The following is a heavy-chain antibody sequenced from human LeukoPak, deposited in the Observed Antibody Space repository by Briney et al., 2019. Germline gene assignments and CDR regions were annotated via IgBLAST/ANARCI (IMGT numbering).Heavy chain of an antibody. J-gene: IGHJ6*02. CDR2: IISKTDGGTT. V-gene: IGHV3-15*01. CDR3: TTAVAGLLDYYYYGMDV. CDR1: GFTVSSNY. Sequence: GGSLRLSCAASGFTVSSNYMSWVRQAPGKGLEWVGRIISKTDGGTTDYAAPVKGRFTISRDDSKNTLYLQMNSLKTEDTAVYYCTTAVAGLLDYYYYGMDVWGQGTTVTVSS. D-gene: IGHD6-19*01.